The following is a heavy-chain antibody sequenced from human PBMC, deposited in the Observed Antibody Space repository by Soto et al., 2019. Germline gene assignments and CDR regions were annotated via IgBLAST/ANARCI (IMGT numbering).Heavy chain of an antibody. V-gene: IGHV1-46*01. CDR3: ARDQLGSGYSEHYFDY. J-gene: IGHJ4*02. CDR2: INPSGGST. D-gene: IGHD3-22*01. Sequence: ASVKVSCKASGYTFTSYYMHWVRQAPGQGLEWMGIINPSGGSTSYAQKFQGRVTMTRDTSTSTVYMELSSLRSEDTAVYYCARDQLGSGYSEHYFDYWGQGTLVTVSS. CDR1: GYTFTSYY.